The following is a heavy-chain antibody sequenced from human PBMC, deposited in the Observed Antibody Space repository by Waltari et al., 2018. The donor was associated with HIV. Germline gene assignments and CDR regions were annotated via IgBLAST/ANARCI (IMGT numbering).Heavy chain of an antibody. CDR1: GFSLSTSGMC. CDR2: IDWNDDK. Sequence: QVTLRESGPALVKPTQTLTLTCTFSGFSLSTSGMCVGWIRPPPGKALEWLARIDWNDDKYFSTSLKTRLTISKDTSKNQVVLTMTNMDPLDTATYYCARIRTIVVAGPAYYFDYWGQGTLVTVSS. V-gene: IGHV2-70*15. J-gene: IGHJ4*02. D-gene: IGHD3-22*01. CDR3: ARIRTIVVAGPAYYFDY.